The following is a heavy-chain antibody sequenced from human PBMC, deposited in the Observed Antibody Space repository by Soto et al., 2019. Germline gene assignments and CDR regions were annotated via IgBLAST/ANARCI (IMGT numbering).Heavy chain of an antibody. Sequence: EVQLVESGGGLVQPGGSLKLSCAASGFTFSGSAMHWVRQASGKGLEWVGRIRSKANSYATAYAASVKGRFTISRDDSKNTAYLQMNSLKTEDTAVYYCTRHREYRSSYYYYGMDVWGQGTTVTVSS. CDR1: GFTFSGSA. CDR2: IRSKANSYAT. D-gene: IGHD6-6*01. J-gene: IGHJ6*02. V-gene: IGHV3-73*02. CDR3: TRHREYRSSYYYYGMDV.